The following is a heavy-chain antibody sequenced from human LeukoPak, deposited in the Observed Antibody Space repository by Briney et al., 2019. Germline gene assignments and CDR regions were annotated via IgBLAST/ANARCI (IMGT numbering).Heavy chain of an antibody. CDR3: ARAPNYSGSGSFFSDC. D-gene: IGHD3-10*01. J-gene: IGHJ4*02. CDR1: GYSLTSYG. Sequence: RASVKVSCKASGYSLTSYGISWVRQAPGQGLEWMGWISGYNGDTRYAQKVQDRVTVTTDTSTTTAYMEMRSLRSDDTAVYYCARAPNYSGSGSFFSDCWGQGTLVIVSS. V-gene: IGHV1-18*01. CDR2: ISGYNGDT.